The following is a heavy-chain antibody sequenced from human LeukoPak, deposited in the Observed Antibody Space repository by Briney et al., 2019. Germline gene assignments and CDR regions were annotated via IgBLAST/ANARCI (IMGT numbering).Heavy chain of an antibody. Sequence: TGGSLSLSCPTSGFILSNYWMHWVRQAPGKGLVWVSRINNDGSSTTYADSVKGRFTISRDNARNTLYLQMNSLRAEDTAVYYCARDGISCTGGHCYFASWGQGTLVTVSS. D-gene: IGHD2-8*02. CDR3: ARDGISCTGGHCYFAS. J-gene: IGHJ4*02. CDR2: INNDGSST. V-gene: IGHV3-74*01. CDR1: GFILSNYW.